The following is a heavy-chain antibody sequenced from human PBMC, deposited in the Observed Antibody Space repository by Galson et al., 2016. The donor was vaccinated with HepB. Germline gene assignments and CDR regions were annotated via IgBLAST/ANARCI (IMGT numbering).Heavy chain of an antibody. CDR3: ARTGVGDFDY. V-gene: IGHV3-72*01. Sequence: SLRLSCAASGFSFSNSGMSWVRQAPGRGLEWVGRTRNSARRYTTDYVASVKGRFTISRDNSKSSVYLHMNDLKPEDTAIYYCARTGVGDFDYWGRGTLVTVSS. J-gene: IGHJ4*02. CDR2: TRNSARRYTT. CDR1: GFSFSNSG.